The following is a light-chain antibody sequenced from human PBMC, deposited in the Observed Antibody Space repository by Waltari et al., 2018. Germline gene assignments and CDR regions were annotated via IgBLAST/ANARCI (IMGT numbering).Light chain of an antibody. CDR3: QSYDSSLSGNFV. V-gene: IGLV1-40*01. CDR2: GNT. CDR1: SSNIGAGYD. Sequence: QSVLTQPPSVSGAPGQRVTISCTGNSSNIGAGYDVHWYQQLPGTAPKPLIYGNTNRPSGVPDRVSGSKSGTSASLVITGLQAEDEADYYCQSYDSSLSGNFVFGTGTKVTVL. J-gene: IGLJ1*01.